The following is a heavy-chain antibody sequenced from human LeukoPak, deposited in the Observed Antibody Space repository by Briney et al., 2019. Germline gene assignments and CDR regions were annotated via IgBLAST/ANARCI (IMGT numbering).Heavy chain of an antibody. J-gene: IGHJ4*02. Sequence: GGSLRLSCAASGFTFSSYGMSWVRQAPGKGLEWVSYITTSSSTIYYADSVKGRFTISRDNAKNSLYLQMNSLRAEDTAVYYCARDREPHHFWSGYHDYWGQGTLVTVSS. V-gene: IGHV3-48*01. CDR3: ARDREPHHFWSGYHDY. CDR1: GFTFSSYG. D-gene: IGHD3-3*02. CDR2: ITTSSSTI.